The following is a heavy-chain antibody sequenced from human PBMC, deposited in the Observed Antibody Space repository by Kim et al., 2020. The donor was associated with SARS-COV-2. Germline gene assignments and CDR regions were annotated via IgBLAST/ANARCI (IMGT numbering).Heavy chain of an antibody. D-gene: IGHD6-13*01. J-gene: IGHJ4*02. CDR3: ARAGSGQIPAAVDFDY. Sequence: SVKGRFTISRDSAKNSLYLQMNSLRAEDTALYYCARAGSGQIPAAVDFDYWGQGALVTVSS. V-gene: IGHV3-9*01.